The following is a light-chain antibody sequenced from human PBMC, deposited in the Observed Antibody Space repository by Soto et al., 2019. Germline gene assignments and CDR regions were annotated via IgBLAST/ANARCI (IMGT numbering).Light chain of an antibody. J-gene: IGKJ3*01. CDR2: GAS. CDR1: QSVSSNS. Sequence: EIVLMQSPGTLSLSPGERATLSCRASQSVSSNSLAWYQQKPGQAPRLLIYGASSRATGIPDRFSGSGSGTDFALTISRLEPEDFAVYYCQLYGTSPGFTFGPGTKVDI. CDR3: QLYGTSPGFT. V-gene: IGKV3-20*01.